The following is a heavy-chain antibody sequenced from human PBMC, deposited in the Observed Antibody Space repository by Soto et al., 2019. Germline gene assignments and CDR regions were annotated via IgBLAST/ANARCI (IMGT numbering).Heavy chain of an antibody. D-gene: IGHD1-26*01. Sequence: AQLVESGGGVVQPGGSLRLSCAASGFIFSTYGMHWVRQVPGKGLEWVAHISFDGSNEHYADSVKGRFTVSRDNAKKTLALQMNTLTAEDTVVYYCTKEYIVGTTWGDFESWAQGTLVTVSS. J-gene: IGHJ4*02. V-gene: IGHV3-30*18. CDR3: TKEYIVGTTWGDFES. CDR2: ISFDGSNE. CDR1: GFIFSTYG.